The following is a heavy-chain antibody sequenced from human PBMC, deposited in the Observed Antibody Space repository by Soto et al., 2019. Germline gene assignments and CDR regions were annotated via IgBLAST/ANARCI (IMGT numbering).Heavy chain of an antibody. D-gene: IGHD6-19*01. Sequence: QVQLEESGPGLVKPSETLSLICNVSGGSISGCYWSWIRQSAGKGLEWIGRLHSSGTTAYSPSLRSRLTMSVDTSKNQFSLKVTSVTAADTAVYYCVRVGAVAANGGYFDYWGQGTLVTVSA. V-gene: IGHV4-4*07. CDR1: GGSISGCY. J-gene: IGHJ4*02. CDR3: VRVGAVAANGGYFDY. CDR2: LHSSGTT.